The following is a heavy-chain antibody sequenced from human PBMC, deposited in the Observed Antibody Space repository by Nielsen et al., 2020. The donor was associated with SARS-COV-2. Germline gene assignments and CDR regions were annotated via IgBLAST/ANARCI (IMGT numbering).Heavy chain of an antibody. D-gene: IGHD3-10*01. J-gene: IGHJ3*02. V-gene: IGHV3-74*01. Sequence: GESLKISCAASGFTFSSYWMHWVRQAPGKGLVWVSHINSDGSSTSYADSVKGRFTISRDNAKNTLYLQMNSLRAEDTAVYYCARDGKVWFGELGAFDIWGQGTMVTVSS. CDR1: GFTFSSYW. CDR2: INSDGSST. CDR3: ARDGKVWFGELGAFDI.